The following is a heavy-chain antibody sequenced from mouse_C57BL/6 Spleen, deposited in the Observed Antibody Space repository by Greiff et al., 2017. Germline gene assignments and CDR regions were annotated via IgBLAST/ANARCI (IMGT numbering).Heavy chain of an antibody. D-gene: IGHD2-3*01. J-gene: IGHJ4*01. CDR3: ARGGYDGCSYYAMDY. CDR1: GFTFSDYG. Sequence: EVQRVESGGGLVKPGGSLKLSCAASGFTFSDYGMHWVRQAPEKGLEWVAYISSGSSTIYYADTVKGRFTISRDNAKNTLFLQMTSLRSEDTAMYYCARGGYDGCSYYAMDYWGQGTSVTVSS. V-gene: IGHV5-17*01. CDR2: ISSGSSTI.